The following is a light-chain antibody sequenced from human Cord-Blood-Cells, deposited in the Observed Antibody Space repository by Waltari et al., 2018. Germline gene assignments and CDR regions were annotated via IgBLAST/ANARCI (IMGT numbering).Light chain of an antibody. V-gene: IGKV1-39*01. CDR1: QSIRSY. CDR2: AAS. J-gene: IGKJ1*01. Sequence: IQMTQSPSSLSASVGDRVTITCRASQSIRSYLNCYQQKPGKAPKLLIYAASSLQSGVPSRFSGSGSGTDFTLTISSLQPEDFATYYCQQSYSTLWTFGQGTKVEIK. CDR3: QQSYSTLWT.